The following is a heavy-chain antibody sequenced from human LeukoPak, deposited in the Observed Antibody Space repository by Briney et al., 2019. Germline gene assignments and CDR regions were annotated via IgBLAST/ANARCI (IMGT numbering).Heavy chain of an antibody. CDR2: MNPNSGNT. J-gene: IGHJ6*03. CDR3: ARQITTSSWPYYYYYMDV. V-gene: IGHV1-8*03. D-gene: IGHD6-13*01. Sequence: ASVKVSCTASGYTFTSYHMHWVRQAPGQGLEWMGWMNPNSGNTGYAQKFQGRVTITRNTSTSTAYMELSSLRSEDTAVYYCARQITTSSWPYYYYYMDVWGKGTTVTVSS. CDR1: GYTFTSYH.